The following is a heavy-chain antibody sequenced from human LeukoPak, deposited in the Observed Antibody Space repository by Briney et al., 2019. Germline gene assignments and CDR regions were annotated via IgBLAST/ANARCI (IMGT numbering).Heavy chain of an antibody. V-gene: IGHV4-34*01. CDR1: GGSFSGYY. J-gene: IGHJ4*02. Sequence: PSETLSLTCAVYGGSFSGYYWSWIRQPPGKGLGWIGEINHSGSTNYNPSLKSRVTISVDTSKNQFSLKLSSVTAADTAVYYCARGSDFWSGYYHDYWGQGTLVTVSS. D-gene: IGHD3-3*01. CDR3: ARGSDFWSGYYHDY. CDR2: INHSGST.